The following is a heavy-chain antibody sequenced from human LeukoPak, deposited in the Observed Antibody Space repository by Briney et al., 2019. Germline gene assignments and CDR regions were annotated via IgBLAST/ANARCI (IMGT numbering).Heavy chain of an antibody. V-gene: IGHV3-23*01. D-gene: IGHD5-18*01. Sequence: GGSLRLSCAASGFTFSSYAMSWVRQAPGKGLEWVSAISGSGGSTYYADSVKGRFTISRDNSKNTLYLQMNSLRAEDTAVYYCVKGVRGYSYGYSDYWGQGTLVTVSS. CDR2: ISGSGGST. J-gene: IGHJ4*02. CDR1: GFTFSSYA. CDR3: VKGVRGYSYGYSDY.